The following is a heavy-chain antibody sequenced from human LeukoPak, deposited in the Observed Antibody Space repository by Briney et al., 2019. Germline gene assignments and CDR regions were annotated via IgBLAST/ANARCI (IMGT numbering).Heavy chain of an antibody. CDR2: IYYSGST. J-gene: IGHJ4*02. CDR1: GGSISSYY. Sequence: SETLSLTCTVSGGSISSYYWSWIRQPPGKGLEWIGYIYYSGSTNYNPSLKSRVTISVDTSKNQFSLKLSSVTAADTAVYYCARGWFGELLGYWGQGTLVTVSS. CDR3: ARGWFGELLGY. V-gene: IGHV4-59*01. D-gene: IGHD3-10*01.